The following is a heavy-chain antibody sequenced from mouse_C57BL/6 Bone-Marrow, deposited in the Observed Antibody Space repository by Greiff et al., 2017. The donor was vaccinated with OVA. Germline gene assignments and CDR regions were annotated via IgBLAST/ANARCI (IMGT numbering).Heavy chain of an antibody. J-gene: IGHJ3*01. CDR1: GFSLTSYG. CDR2: IWSGGST. V-gene: IGHV2-2*01. Sequence: VQLQESGPGLVQPSQSLSITCTVSGFSLTSYGVHWVRQSPGKGLEWLGVIWSGGSTDYNAAFISRLSISKDNSKSQVFFKMNSLQADDTAIYYCARGGYGKGGGLFAYWGQGTLVTVSA. CDR3: ARGGYGKGGGLFAY. D-gene: IGHD2-10*02.